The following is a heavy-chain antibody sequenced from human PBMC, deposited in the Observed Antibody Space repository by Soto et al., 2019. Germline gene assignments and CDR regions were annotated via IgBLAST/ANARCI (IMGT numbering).Heavy chain of an antibody. D-gene: IGHD3-22*01. CDR1: GFTFSSYG. J-gene: IGHJ5*02. CDR2: IRSKAYGGTT. Sequence: GGSLRLACAASGFTFSSYGMHWVRQAPGKGLEWVGFIRSKAYGGTTHYAASMKGRFTISRDDSKSIAYLQMNSLKTEDIAVYYCSTNYYDSSGYHNWFAPWGQGTLVTVSS. CDR3: STNYYDSSGYHNWFAP. V-gene: IGHV3-49*04.